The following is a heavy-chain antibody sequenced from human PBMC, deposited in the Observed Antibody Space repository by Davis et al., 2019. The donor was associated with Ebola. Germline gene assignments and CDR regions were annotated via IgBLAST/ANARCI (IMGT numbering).Heavy chain of an antibody. CDR2: ISSSNYV. J-gene: IGHJ4*02. D-gene: IGHD2-2*01. CDR3: ATGRVPAAMLGLDY. CDR1: GFTFNKYE. Sequence: GGSLRLSCAASGFTFNKYEMNWVRQVPGKGLEWVSSISSSNYVYYADSVKGRFTISRDNAKNSLYLQMDTLRADDTAVYYCATGRVPAAMLGLDYWGQGTLVTVSS. V-gene: IGHV3-69-1*01.